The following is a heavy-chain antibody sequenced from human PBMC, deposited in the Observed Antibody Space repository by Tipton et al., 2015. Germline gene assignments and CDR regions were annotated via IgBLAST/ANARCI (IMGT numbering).Heavy chain of an antibody. CDR1: GFTFSTYW. CDR3: ARDENYCSSTSCFNWFDP. J-gene: IGHJ5*02. V-gene: IGHV3-7*03. D-gene: IGHD2-2*01. CDR2: INQDASDI. Sequence: GSLRLSCAASGFTFSTYWMTWVRQAPGKGLEWVANINQDASDIHYVDSVKGRFTITRDNAKNSLYLQMNSLRAEDTAVYYCARDENYCSSTSCFNWFDPWGQGTLVTVSS.